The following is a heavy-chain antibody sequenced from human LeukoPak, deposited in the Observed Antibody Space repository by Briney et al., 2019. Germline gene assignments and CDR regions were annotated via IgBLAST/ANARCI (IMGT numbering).Heavy chain of an antibody. Sequence: SETLSLSCAVSGGSISSSNWWSWVRQPPGKGLEWIGEIHHGGSTNYNPSLKSRVTISVDKSKKQFSLKLSSVTAADTAVYYCARILPRGMVVTAYPSSGWFDPWGQGTLVTVSS. D-gene: IGHD2-21*02. CDR1: GGSISSSNW. CDR3: ARILPRGMVVTAYPSSGWFDP. J-gene: IGHJ5*02. V-gene: IGHV4-4*02. CDR2: IHHGGST.